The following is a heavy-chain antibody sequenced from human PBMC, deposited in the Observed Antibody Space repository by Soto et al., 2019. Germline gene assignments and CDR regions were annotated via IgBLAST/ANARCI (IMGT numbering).Heavy chain of an antibody. Sequence: PGGSLRLSCAASGFTFSSYGMHWVRQAPGKGLEWVAVISYDGSNKYYADSVKGRFTISRDNAKNTLYLQMNSLRAEDTAVYYCARGAQGRYGSGSQGDYWGQGTLVTVSS. CDR2: ISYDGSNK. CDR1: GFTFSSYG. J-gene: IGHJ4*02. V-gene: IGHV3-30*03. D-gene: IGHD3-10*01. CDR3: ARGAQGRYGSGSQGDY.